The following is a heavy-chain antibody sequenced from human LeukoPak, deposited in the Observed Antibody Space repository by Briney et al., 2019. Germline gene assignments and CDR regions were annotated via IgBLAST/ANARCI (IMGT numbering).Heavy chain of an antibody. CDR3: ARSSGSGPAYYYGLDV. J-gene: IGHJ6*02. CDR2: IYYSGSI. Sequence: PSETLSLTCTVSGGSISNYYWSWIRQPPGKGLEWIGYIYYSGSINYNPSLKSRVTISVDTSKNQVSLKLSSVTAADTAVYYCARSSGSGPAYYYGLDVWGQGTTVTVFS. CDR1: GGSISNYY. D-gene: IGHD6-19*01. V-gene: IGHV4-59*01.